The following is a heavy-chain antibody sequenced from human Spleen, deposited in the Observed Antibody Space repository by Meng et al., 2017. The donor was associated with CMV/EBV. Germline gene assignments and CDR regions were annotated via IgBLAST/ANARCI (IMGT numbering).Heavy chain of an antibody. Sequence: SQTLSLTCAVYGGSFSGYYWSWIRQPPGKGLEWIGEINHSGSTNYNPSLKSRVTISVDTSKNQFSLKLSSVTAADTAVYYCARGRTTWGYWGQGTLVTVSS. V-gene: IGHV4-34*01. CDR1: GGSFSGYY. D-gene: IGHD1-1*01. J-gene: IGHJ4*02. CDR2: INHSGST. CDR3: ARGRTTWGY.